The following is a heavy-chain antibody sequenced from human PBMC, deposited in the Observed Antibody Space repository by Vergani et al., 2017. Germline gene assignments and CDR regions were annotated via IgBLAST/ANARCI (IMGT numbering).Heavy chain of an antibody. D-gene: IGHD6-13*01. CDR2: IIPILGIA. CDR3: ARESGAAGDAFDM. Sequence: QVQLVQSGAEVKKPGSSVKVSCKASGGTFSSYAISWVRQAHGQGLEWMGGIIPILGIANYAQKFQGRVTMTRDTSISTAYMELSRLRSDDTAVYYCARESGAAGDAFDMGGEGTMVTVSS. J-gene: IGHJ3*02. V-gene: IGHV1-69*09. CDR1: GGTFSSYA.